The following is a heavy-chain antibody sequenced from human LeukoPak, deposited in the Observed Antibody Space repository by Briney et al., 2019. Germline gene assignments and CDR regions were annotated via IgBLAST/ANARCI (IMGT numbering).Heavy chain of an antibody. CDR3: ARALRELRTRGGMDV. CDR2: ISYDGSNK. Sequence: QPGGSLRLSCAASGFTFSSYGMHWVRQAPGKGLEWVAVISYDGSNKYYADSVKGRFTISRDNSKNTLYLQMNSLRAEDTAVYYCARALRELRTRGGMDVWGQGTTVTVSS. J-gene: IGHJ6*02. V-gene: IGHV3-30*03. D-gene: IGHD1-26*01. CDR1: GFTFSSYG.